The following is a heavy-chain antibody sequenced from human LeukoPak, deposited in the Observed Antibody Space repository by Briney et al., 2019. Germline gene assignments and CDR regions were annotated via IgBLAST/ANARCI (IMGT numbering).Heavy chain of an antibody. CDR1: VYTFTGYY. CDR2: INPKSGDN. CDR3: ARDGGLDI. D-gene: IGHD3-16*01. V-gene: IGHV1-2*02. J-gene: IGHJ3*02. Sequence: GASVKVSCKASVYTFTGYYMHWVRQAPGQGLEWMGWINPKSGDNNYAQKFQGRVTMTRDTSISTAYMELSRLRSDDTAVYYCARDGGLDIWGQGTMVTVFS.